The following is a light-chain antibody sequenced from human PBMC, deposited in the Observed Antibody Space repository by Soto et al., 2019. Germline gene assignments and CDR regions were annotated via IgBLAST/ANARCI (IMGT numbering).Light chain of an antibody. CDR2: AAS. Sequence: DIQLTQSPSSLSASVGDRVTITCRASQSISSYLNWYQQKLGKVPKLLIYAASSLQSGVPSRFSGSVSGTDFTLTISSLQPEDFATYYCQQSYSTPPTFGQGTKVDIK. V-gene: IGKV1-39*01. CDR1: QSISSY. J-gene: IGKJ1*01. CDR3: QQSYSTPPT.